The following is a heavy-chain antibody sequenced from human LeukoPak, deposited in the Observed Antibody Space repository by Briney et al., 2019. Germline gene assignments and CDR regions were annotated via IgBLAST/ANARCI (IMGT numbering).Heavy chain of an antibody. CDR3: ARYSDHGPDV. Sequence: SETLSLTCSVSGASINNYYWNWIRQPPGKGLEWIGYVYYTGSTNHNPSLKSRLTLSLDTSKNQLSLRLSSVTAADTAVYYCARYSDHGPDVWGQGATVTVSS. J-gene: IGHJ6*02. CDR1: GASINNYY. V-gene: IGHV4-59*12. CDR2: VYYTGST.